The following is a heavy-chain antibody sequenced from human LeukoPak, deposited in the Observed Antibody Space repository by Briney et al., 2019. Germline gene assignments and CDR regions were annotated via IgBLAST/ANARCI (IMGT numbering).Heavy chain of an antibody. CDR2: ISGDGGST. Sequence: PGGSLRLSCAASGLTFPSYAMSWVRQAPGKGLEWVSGISGDGGSTYYADSVKGRFTISRDNSKNTMYLQMNSLRAEDTAVYYCAKGPDYDDSSGYYACWGQGTLVTVSS. CDR3: AKGPDYDDSSGYYAC. CDR1: GLTFPSYA. D-gene: IGHD3-22*01. V-gene: IGHV3-23*01. J-gene: IGHJ4*02.